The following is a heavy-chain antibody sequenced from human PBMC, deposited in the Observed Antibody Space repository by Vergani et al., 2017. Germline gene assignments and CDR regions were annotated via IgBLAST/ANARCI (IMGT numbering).Heavy chain of an antibody. CDR1: GGSISSYY. CDR2: IYYSGST. J-gene: IGHJ6*03. CDR3: ARAGLPFYAFYMDV. V-gene: IGHV4-59*01. D-gene: IGHD2/OR15-2a*01. Sequence: QVQLQESGPGLVKPSETLSLTCTVSGGSISSYYWSWIRQPPGKGLEWIGYIYYSGSTNYNPSLKSRFTISVDTSKNQFSLKLSSVTAADTAGYYCARAGLPFYAFYMDVWGKGITVTVSS.